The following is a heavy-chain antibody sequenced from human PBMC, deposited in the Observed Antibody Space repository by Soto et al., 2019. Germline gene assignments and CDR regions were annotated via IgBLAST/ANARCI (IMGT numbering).Heavy chain of an antibody. CDR1: GYTFTSYD. J-gene: IGHJ4*02. CDR2: MNPNSGNT. D-gene: IGHD6-19*01. CDR3: TRERAVAGFDS. Sequence: QVQLVQSGAEVKKPGASVKVSCKASGYTFTSYDINLVRQATGQGLEWMGWMNPNSGNTGYAQKFQGRVTMTRRTSISTAYMELSSLRSKDTAVYYCTRERAVAGFDSWGQGTLVTVSS. V-gene: IGHV1-8*01.